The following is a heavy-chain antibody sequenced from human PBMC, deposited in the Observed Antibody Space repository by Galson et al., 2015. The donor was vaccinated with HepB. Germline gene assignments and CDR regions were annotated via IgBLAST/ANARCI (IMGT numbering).Heavy chain of an antibody. CDR1: GYTFTSYY. D-gene: IGHD6-19*01. CDR2: INPSGGST. V-gene: IGHV1-46*03. J-gene: IGHJ5*02. CDR3: AIAFDASGRVAVAGTSSQTTGWFDP. Sequence: SVKVSCKASGYTFTSYYMHWVRQAPGQGLEWMGIINPSGGSTSYAQKFQGRVTMTRDTSTSTVYMELSSLRSEDTAVYYCAIAFDASGRVAVAGTSSQTTGWFDPWGQGTLVTVSS.